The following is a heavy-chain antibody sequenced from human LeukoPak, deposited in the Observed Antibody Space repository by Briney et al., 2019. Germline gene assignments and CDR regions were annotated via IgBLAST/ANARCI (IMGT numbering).Heavy chain of an antibody. Sequence: GGSLRLSCAASGFTFSDYSINWVRQAPGKGLEWVSVIYSGGSTYYADSVKGRFTISRDSSKNTLYLQMNSLRVEDMAVYYCARFPGIANVFYYGMDVWGQGTTVTVSS. CDR1: GFTFSDYS. D-gene: IGHD6-13*01. CDR2: IYSGGST. CDR3: ARFPGIANVFYYGMDV. V-gene: IGHV3-66*01. J-gene: IGHJ6*02.